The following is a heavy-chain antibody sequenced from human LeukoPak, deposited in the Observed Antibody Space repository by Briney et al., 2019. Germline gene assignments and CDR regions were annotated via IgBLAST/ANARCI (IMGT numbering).Heavy chain of an antibody. D-gene: IGHD3-10*01. CDR1: GFTFSDYY. Sequence: GGFLRLSCAASGFTFSDYYMSWIRQAPGKGLEWVSYISSSGSTIYYADSVKGRFTIPRDNAKNSLYLQMNSLRAEDTAVYYCARLWFGAFDGGWGTLDYWGQGTLVTVSS. V-gene: IGHV3-11*01. CDR2: ISSSGSTI. CDR3: ARLWFGAFDGGWGTLDY. J-gene: IGHJ4*02.